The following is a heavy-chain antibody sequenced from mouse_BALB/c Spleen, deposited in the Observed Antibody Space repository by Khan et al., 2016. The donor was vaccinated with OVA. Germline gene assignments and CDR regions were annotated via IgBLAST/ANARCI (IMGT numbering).Heavy chain of an antibody. CDR3: SSTGGNFHWYFDV. Sequence: EVQGVESGGGLVQPGGSRKLSCAASGFTFSSFGMHWVRQAPKKGLEWVAYMSSGSSTIYYVDTVKGRFTISRDNPKNTLFLQMTRLRSKDTAMSYCSSTGGNFHWYFDVWGAGTSVTVSS. V-gene: IGHV5-17*02. J-gene: IGHJ1*01. CDR2: MSSGSSTI. CDR1: GFTFSSFG. D-gene: IGHD2-1*01.